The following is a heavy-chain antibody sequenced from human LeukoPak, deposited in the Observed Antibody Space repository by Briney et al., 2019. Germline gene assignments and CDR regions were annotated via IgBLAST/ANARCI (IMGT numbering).Heavy chain of an antibody. CDR2: ISGSGGST. Sequence: PGGSLRLSCAASGFTFSSHAMSWVRQAPGKGLEWVSAISGSGGSTYYADSVKGRFTISRDNSKNTLYLQMNSLRAEDTAVYYCANQKTGSSRWSKIYYFDYWGQGTLVTVSS. J-gene: IGHJ4*02. CDR3: ANQKTGSSRWSKIYYFDY. CDR1: GFTFSSHA. D-gene: IGHD6-13*01. V-gene: IGHV3-23*01.